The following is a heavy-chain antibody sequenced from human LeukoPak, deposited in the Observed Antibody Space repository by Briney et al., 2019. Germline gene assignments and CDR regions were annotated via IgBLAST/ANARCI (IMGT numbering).Heavy chain of an antibody. Sequence: GGSLRLSCAASGFTFSSYAMHWVRQAPGKGLEWVAVISYDGSNKYYADSVKGRFTISRDNSKNTLYLQMNSLRAEDTPVYYCARDHDSGSSYFYYWGQGTLVTVSS. D-gene: IGHD3-10*01. V-gene: IGHV3-30-3*01. CDR3: ARDHDSGSSYFYY. CDR2: ISYDGSNK. CDR1: GFTFSSYA. J-gene: IGHJ4*02.